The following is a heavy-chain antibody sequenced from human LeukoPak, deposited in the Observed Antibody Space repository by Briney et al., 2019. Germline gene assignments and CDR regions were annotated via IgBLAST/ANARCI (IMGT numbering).Heavy chain of an antibody. D-gene: IGHD6-13*01. J-gene: IGHJ5*02. CDR3: AKEGYGPRLNWFDP. CDR2: ISSSGSTI. Sequence: PGGSLRLSCAASGFTFSSYAMSWVRQAPGKGLEWVSYISSSGSTIYYADSVKGRFTISRDNAKNSLYLQMNSLRAEDTAVYYCAKEGYGPRLNWFDPWGQGTLVTVSS. V-gene: IGHV3-48*04. CDR1: GFTFSSYA.